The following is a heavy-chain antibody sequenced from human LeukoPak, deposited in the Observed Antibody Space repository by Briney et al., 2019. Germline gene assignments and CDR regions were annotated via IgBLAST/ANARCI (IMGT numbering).Heavy chain of an antibody. CDR2: IRSKAYGGTS. D-gene: IGHD1-26*01. CDR1: GFSFGDYG. J-gene: IGHJ4*02. Sequence: GGSLRLSCTASGFSFGDYGMSWVRQAPGKGLEWIGFIRSKAYGGTSEYAASVKGRFTISRDDSESTLFLQMNSLEAKDTAVYYCTTDAWDPDYWGQGTLVTVSS. V-gene: IGHV3-49*04. CDR3: TTDAWDPDY.